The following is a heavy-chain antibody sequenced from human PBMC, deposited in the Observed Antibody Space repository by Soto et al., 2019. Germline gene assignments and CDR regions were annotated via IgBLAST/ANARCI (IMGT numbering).Heavy chain of an antibody. J-gene: IGHJ4*02. V-gene: IGHV4-30-4*01. Sequence: SETLSLTCTVSGGSISSGNHYWTWIRQLPGKGLEWIGYIYYSGSSYYNPSLKSRVTISVDTSKNQFSLNLSSVTAADTAVYNCARDSSRFHYFDYWGQGTLVTVSS. CDR2: IYYSGSS. D-gene: IGHD2-21*01. CDR3: ARDSSRFHYFDY. CDR1: GGSISSGNHY.